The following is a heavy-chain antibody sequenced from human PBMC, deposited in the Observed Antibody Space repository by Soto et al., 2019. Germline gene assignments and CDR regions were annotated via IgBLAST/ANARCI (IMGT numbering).Heavy chain of an antibody. CDR2: IYYSGST. Sequence: KASETLSLTCTVYGGSISSGDYYWSWIRQPPGKGLEWIGYIYYSGSTYYNPSLKSRVTISVDTSKNQFSLTLSSVTAADTAVYYCARTGYRHGYVDYWGQGTLVTVSS. CDR3: ARTGYRHGYVDY. J-gene: IGHJ4*02. CDR1: GGSISSGDYY. D-gene: IGHD5-18*01. V-gene: IGHV4-30-4*01.